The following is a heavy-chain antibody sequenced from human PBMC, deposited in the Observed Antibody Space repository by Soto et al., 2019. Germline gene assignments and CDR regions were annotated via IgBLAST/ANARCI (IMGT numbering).Heavy chain of an antibody. CDR1: GGSISTITW. Sequence: QVQLRESGPGLVKTSGTLSLTCAVSGGSISTITWWSWVRQPPGKGLQWIGEIYHSGSTNYNPSRKSRVTISVDKSKNQFSLELSSMTAADTAVYYCARDLGSCSSTSCRPFDYWGQGTLVTVSS. CDR2: IYHSGST. J-gene: IGHJ4*02. V-gene: IGHV4-4*02. CDR3: ARDLGSCSSTSCRPFDY. D-gene: IGHD2-2*03.